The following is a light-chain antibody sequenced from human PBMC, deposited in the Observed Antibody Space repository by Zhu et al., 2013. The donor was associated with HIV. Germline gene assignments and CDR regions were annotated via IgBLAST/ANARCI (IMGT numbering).Light chain of an antibody. CDR2: DAS. CDR1: DNVHSF. Sequence: EIVLMQSPGSLSLSRGERATLSCRTSDNVHSFLAWYQQKPGQAPRLIIYDASNRATGIPDRFSGSGSGTDFTLTISSLEPEDFAVYYCQQRYKWPPITFGQGTRLEIK. CDR3: QQRYKWPPIT. J-gene: IGKJ5*01. V-gene: IGKV3-11*01.